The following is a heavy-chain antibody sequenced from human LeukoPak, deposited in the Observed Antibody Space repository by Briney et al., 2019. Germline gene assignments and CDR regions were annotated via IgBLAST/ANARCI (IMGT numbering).Heavy chain of an antibody. CDR2: ISYDGSNK. V-gene: IGHV3-30*18. CDR3: AKDQWNY. Sequence: GRSLRLSCAASGFTFSSYGMHWARQAPGKGLEWVAVISYDGSNKYYADSVKGRFTISRDNSKNTLYLQMNSLRAEDTAVYYCAKDQWNYWGQGTLVTVSS. D-gene: IGHD2-8*01. J-gene: IGHJ4*02. CDR1: GFTFSSYG.